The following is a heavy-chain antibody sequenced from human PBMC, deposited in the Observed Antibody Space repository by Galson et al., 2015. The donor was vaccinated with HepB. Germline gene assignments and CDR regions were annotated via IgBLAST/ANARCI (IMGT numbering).Heavy chain of an antibody. Sequence: SLRLSCAASGFTVSSNYMSWVRQAPGKGLEWVSVIYSGGSTYYADSVRGRFTISRDNSKNTLYLQMNSLRAEDTAVYYCARDHRRSGWLDWGQGTLVTVSS. CDR3: ARDHRRSGWLD. V-gene: IGHV3-66*01. CDR1: GFTVSSNY. D-gene: IGHD6-19*01. J-gene: IGHJ4*02. CDR2: IYSGGST.